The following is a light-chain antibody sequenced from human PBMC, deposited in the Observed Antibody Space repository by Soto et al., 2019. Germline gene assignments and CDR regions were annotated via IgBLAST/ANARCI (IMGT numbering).Light chain of an antibody. CDR1: SSDVGAYNS. Sequence: QSALAQPASVSGSPGQSITISCTGTSSDVGAYNSVSWYQQHPHKAPQVIIYKGTQRPSGIPNRFSGSTSGTVASLTISGLQADDEADYFCCSSAPESTYVFGTGTKLTVL. V-gene: IGLV2-23*01. CDR2: KGT. J-gene: IGLJ1*01. CDR3: CSSAPESTYV.